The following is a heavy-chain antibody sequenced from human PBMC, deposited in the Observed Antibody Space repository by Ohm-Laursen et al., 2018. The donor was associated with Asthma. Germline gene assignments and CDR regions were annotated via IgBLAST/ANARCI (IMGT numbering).Heavy chain of an antibody. CDR1: GFTFSSYA. CDR3: AKDQLRYFDWLLSFDY. CDR2: ISGSGGST. Sequence: SLRLSCAASGFTFSSYAMSWVRQAPGKGLEWVSAISGSGGSTYYADSMKGRFTISRDNSKNTLYLQMNSLRAEDTAVYYCAKDQLRYFDWLLSFDYWGQGTLVTVSS. V-gene: IGHV3-23*01. D-gene: IGHD3-9*01. J-gene: IGHJ4*02.